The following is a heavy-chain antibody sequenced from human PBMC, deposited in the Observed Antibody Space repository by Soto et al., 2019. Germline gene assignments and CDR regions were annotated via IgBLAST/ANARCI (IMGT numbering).Heavy chain of an antibody. CDR2: ISGSGGST. V-gene: IGHV3-23*01. Sequence: WGSLILSCATSGFTFSIYAMSWVRQAPGKGLEWVSAISGSGGSTYYADSVKGRFTISRDNSKNTLYLQMNSLRAEDTAVYYCAKARGRHPGEPFDYWGQGTMVTVSS. CDR3: AKARGRHPGEPFDY. CDR1: GFTFSIYA. D-gene: IGHD7-27*01. J-gene: IGHJ4*02.